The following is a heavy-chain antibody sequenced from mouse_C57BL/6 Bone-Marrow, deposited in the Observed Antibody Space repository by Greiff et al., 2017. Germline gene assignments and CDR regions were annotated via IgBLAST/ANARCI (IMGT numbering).Heavy chain of an antibody. CDR1: GYTFTDYY. V-gene: IGHV1-19*01. J-gene: IGHJ3*01. CDR2: INPYNGGT. D-gene: IGHD1-1*01. Sequence: VQLKQSGPVLVKPGASVKMSCKASGYTFTDYYMNWVKQSHGKSLEWIGVINPYNGGTSYNQKFKGKATLTVDKSSSTAYMELNSLTSEDSAVYYCDYGSSYGWFAYWGQGTLVTVSA. CDR3: DYGSSYGWFAY.